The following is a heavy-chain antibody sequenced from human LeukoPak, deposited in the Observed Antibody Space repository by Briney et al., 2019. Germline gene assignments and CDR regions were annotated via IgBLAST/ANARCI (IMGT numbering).Heavy chain of an antibody. J-gene: IGHJ6*02. D-gene: IGHD1-26*01. V-gene: IGHV1-69*04. CDR3: AKEGGSYPPGYYGMDV. Sequence: GASVKVSCKASGGTFSSYAISWVRQAPGQGLEWMGRIIPILGIANYVQKFQGRVTITADKSTSTAYMELSSLRSEDTAVYYCAKEGGSYPPGYYGMDVWGQGTTVTVSS. CDR1: GGTFSSYA. CDR2: IIPILGIA.